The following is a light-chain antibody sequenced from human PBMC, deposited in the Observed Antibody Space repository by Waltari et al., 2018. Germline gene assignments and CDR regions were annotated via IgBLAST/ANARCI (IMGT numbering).Light chain of an antibody. V-gene: IGKV3-15*01. CDR3: QQYNKWPPYT. J-gene: IGKJ2*01. Sequence: EIVMTQSPATLSVSPGERATLACRASQSVSSNIAWYQQKPGQAPSLLIYGAFTRATGVPARFSGSGSGTEFTLTISSLQSEDFAVYYCQQYNKWPPYTFGQGTKLEIK. CDR1: QSVSSN. CDR2: GAF.